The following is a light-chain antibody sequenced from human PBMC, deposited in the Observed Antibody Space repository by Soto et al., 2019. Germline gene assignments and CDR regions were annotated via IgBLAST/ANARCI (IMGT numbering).Light chain of an antibody. CDR1: SSDVGGYNY. Sequence: QSVLTQPRSVSGSPGQSVTISCTGTSSDVGGYNYVSWYQQHPGKAPRLMIYDVSKRPSGVPDRFSGSKSGNTASLTISGLQVDDEADYYCCSYAGTYTWVFGGGTKLTVL. J-gene: IGLJ3*02. CDR2: DVS. V-gene: IGLV2-11*01. CDR3: CSYAGTYTWV.